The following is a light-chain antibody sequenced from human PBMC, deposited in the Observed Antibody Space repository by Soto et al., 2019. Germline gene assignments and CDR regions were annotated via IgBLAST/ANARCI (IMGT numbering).Light chain of an antibody. CDR1: SSDVGNYNY. J-gene: IGLJ2*01. V-gene: IGLV2-11*01. CDR3: CSYAGSYTLV. Sequence: QSALTQPRSVSGSPGQSVTISCTGTSSDVGNYNYVSWYRQHTSKAPKLVIYDVSKRPTGVPDRFSGSKSCNTASLTISGLQAEDEADYYCCSYAGSYTLVFGGGTKLTVL. CDR2: DVS.